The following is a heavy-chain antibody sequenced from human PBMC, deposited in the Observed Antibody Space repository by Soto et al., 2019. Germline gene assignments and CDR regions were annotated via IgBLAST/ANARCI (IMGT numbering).Heavy chain of an antibody. CDR2: INHSGST. V-gene: IGHV4-34*01. Sequence: SETLSLTCAVYGGSFSGYDWTWIRQPPGTGLEWIGEINHSGSTNYNLSLKSRDTISVNTSKNQFSLKLTSVTAADTAVYYCARDKITGLFDYWGQGTPVTVS. D-gene: IGHD2-8*02. CDR1: GGSFSGYD. J-gene: IGHJ4*02. CDR3: ARDKITGLFDY.